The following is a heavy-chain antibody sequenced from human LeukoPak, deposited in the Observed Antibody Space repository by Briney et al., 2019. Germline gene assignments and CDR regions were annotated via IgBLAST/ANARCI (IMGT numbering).Heavy chain of an antibody. J-gene: IGHJ5*02. CDR1: GFTFSSYA. D-gene: IGHD3-22*01. V-gene: IGHV3-21*01. CDR2: ITSGSDYI. CDR3: ARSITMIVDWFDP. Sequence: SGGSLRLSCAASGFTFSSYAMSWVRQAPGKGLEWVASITSGSDYIYYADSVKGRFTISRDNAKNSLYLQMNSLRAEDTAVYFCARSITMIVDWFDPWGQGTLVTVSS.